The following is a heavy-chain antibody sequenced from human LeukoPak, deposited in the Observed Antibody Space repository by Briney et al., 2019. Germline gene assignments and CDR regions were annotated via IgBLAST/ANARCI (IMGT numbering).Heavy chain of an antibody. CDR3: VSVYEYFDHFT. D-gene: IGHD5-12*01. Sequence: ETSETLSLTCSVSGAPHKSHYRTWIRQSPGKGLEWIGHIYFSETTKYNPSLKSRASISADISENQFSLNLRSVTAADTAVYYCVSVYEYFDHFTWGRGTQVLVSS. CDR2: IYFSETT. V-gene: IGHV4-59*11. CDR1: GAPHKSHY. J-gene: IGHJ4*02.